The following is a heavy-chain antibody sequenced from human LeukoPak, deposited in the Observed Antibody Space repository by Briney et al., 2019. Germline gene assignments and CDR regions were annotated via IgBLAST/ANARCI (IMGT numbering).Heavy chain of an antibody. Sequence: GASVKVSCKASGGTFSSYAISWVRQAPGQGLEWMGRIIPILGIANYAQKFQGRVTITADKSTSTAYMELSSLRSEDTAVYYCASYIGEENSSGYPNAFDIWGQGTMVTVSS. CDR2: IIPILGIA. CDR1: GGTFSSYA. D-gene: IGHD3-22*01. V-gene: IGHV1-69*04. J-gene: IGHJ3*02. CDR3: ASYIGEENSSGYPNAFDI.